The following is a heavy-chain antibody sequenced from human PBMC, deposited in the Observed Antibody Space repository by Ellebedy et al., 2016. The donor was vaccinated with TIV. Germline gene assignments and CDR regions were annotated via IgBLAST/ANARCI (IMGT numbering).Heavy chain of an antibody. CDR3: ARAQLRSPRFDY. CDR2: SSPNNGDR. CDR1: GYTFSGYY. Sequence: AASVKVSCKASGYTFSGYYIHWVRQAPGQGLEWMGWSSPNNGDRNYEQKFQGRVTMTRDTSTSTAYMEVRGLRFDDTAVYYCARAQLRSPRFDYWGQGTLVTVSS. J-gene: IGHJ4*02. D-gene: IGHD3-3*01. V-gene: IGHV1-2*02.